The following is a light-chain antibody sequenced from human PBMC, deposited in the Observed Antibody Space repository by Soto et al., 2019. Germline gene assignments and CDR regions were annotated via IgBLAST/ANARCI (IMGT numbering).Light chain of an antibody. Sequence: DIQMTQSPSSLSASVGDRVTITCRPSQKIGNYFNWYQQTPGKAPKFLIFGASNSQSGVPSRFSVSGAATDFTLTISSLQPEDLATYYCQQSYRSPFTFGGGTKVEI. J-gene: IGKJ4*01. V-gene: IGKV1-39*01. CDR1: QKIGNY. CDR3: QQSYRSPFT. CDR2: GAS.